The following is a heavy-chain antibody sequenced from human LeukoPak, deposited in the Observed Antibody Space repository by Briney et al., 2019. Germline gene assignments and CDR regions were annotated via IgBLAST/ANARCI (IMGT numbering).Heavy chain of an antibody. J-gene: IGHJ5*02. D-gene: IGHD3-3*01. CDR2: INPNSGGT. Sequence: GASVRVSCKASGYTFTGYYMHWVRQAPGQGLEWMGWINPNSGGTNYAQKFQGRVTITRDTSISTAYMELSRLRSDDTAVYYCARDSGYDFWSGYGANWFDPWGQGTLVTVSS. V-gene: IGHV1-2*02. CDR1: GYTFTGYY. CDR3: ARDSGYDFWSGYGANWFDP.